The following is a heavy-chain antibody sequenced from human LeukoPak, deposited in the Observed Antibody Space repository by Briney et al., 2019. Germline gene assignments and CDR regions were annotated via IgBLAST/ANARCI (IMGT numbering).Heavy chain of an antibody. CDR3: AKKTPSNYPYDY. CDR2: ISYDGSNK. Sequence: PGGSLRLSCAASGFTFSSYGMHWVRQAPGKGLEWVAVISYDGSNKYYADSVKGRFTISRDNSKNTLYLQMTSLRAEDTAVYYCAKKTPSNYPYDYWGQGTLVTVSP. V-gene: IGHV3-30*18. J-gene: IGHJ4*02. CDR1: GFTFSSYG. D-gene: IGHD4-11*01.